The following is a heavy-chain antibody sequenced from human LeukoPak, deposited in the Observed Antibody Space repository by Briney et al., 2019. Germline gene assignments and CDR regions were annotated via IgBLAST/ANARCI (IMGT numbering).Heavy chain of an antibody. V-gene: IGHV1-2*02. CDR3: ARGSSGWPEYFQH. Sequence: EASVKVSCKASGYTFTGYYMHWVRQAPGQGLEWMGWINPNSGGTYYAQKFQGRVTMTRDTSITTAYMELSRLRSDDTAAYYCARGSSGWPEYFQHWGQGTLVTVSS. CDR2: INPNSGGT. CDR1: GYTFTGYY. D-gene: IGHD6-19*01. J-gene: IGHJ1*01.